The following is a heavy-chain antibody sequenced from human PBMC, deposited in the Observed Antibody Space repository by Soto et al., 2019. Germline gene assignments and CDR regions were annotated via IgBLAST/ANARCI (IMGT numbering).Heavy chain of an antibody. D-gene: IGHD6-19*01. Sequence: EVQLVESGGGLVQPGGSLRLSCADSGFTFSSYWMSWVRKAPGKGLEWVANIKQDGSEKYYVDSVKGRFTISRDNAKNSLYLQMNSLRAEDTAVYYCARDSLGAVAGTIDYWGQGTLVTVSS. CDR3: ARDSLGAVAGTIDY. CDR1: GFTFSSYW. J-gene: IGHJ4*02. V-gene: IGHV3-7*01. CDR2: IKQDGSEK.